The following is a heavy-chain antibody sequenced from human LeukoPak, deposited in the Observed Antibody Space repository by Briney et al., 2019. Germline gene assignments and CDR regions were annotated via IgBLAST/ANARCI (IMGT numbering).Heavy chain of an antibody. CDR3: ARMEKFYYGSGGFSPPLMDV. V-gene: IGHV3-53*01. J-gene: IGHJ6*02. Sequence: GGSLRLSCTVSGFIVSSNYMSWVRQAPGKGLEWVSVIYSGGSTYYADSVKGRFTISRDNAKNSLYLQMNSLRAEDTAVYYCARMEKFYYGSGGFSPPLMDVWGQGTTVIVSS. CDR2: IYSGGST. CDR1: GFIVSSNY. D-gene: IGHD3-10*01.